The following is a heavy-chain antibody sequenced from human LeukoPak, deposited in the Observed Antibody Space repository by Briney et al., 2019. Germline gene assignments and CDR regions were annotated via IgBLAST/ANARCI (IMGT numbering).Heavy chain of an antibody. Sequence: PSETLSLTCTVSGGSISSSSYYWGWIRQPPGKGLEWTGSIYYSGSTYYNPSLKSRVTISVDTSKNQFSLKLSSVTAADTAVYYCARDGTFLEWLLHPGGYAFDIWGQGTIVTVSS. CDR3: ARDGTFLEWLLHPGGYAFDI. D-gene: IGHD3-3*01. CDR2: IYYSGST. J-gene: IGHJ3*02. V-gene: IGHV4-39*07. CDR1: GGSISSSSYY.